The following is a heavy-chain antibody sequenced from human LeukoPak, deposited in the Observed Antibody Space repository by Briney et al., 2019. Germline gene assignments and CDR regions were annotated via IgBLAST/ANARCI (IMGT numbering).Heavy chain of an antibody. V-gene: IGHV4-59*01. CDR3: ARDPPYDSSAFDI. CDR1: GGSISSYY. D-gene: IGHD3-22*01. J-gene: IGHJ3*02. Sequence: SETLSLTCTVSGGSISSYYWSWIRQPPGKGLEWIGYIYYSGSTNYNPSLKSRVTISVDTSKNQFSLKLSSVTAADTAVYYCARDPPYDSSAFDIWGPGTMVTVSS. CDR2: IYYSGST.